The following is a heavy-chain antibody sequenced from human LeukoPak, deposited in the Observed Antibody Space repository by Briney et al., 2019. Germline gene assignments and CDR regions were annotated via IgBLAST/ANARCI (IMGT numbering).Heavy chain of an antibody. D-gene: IGHD2-2*01. Sequence: GGSLRLSCAASGFTFSSYGMHWVRQAPGKGLEWVVFIRYDGSNKYYADSVKGRFTISRDNPKNTLYLQMNSLRAEDTAVYYCAKAFVVVPAAMGYYFDYWGQGTLVTVSS. CDR1: GFTFSSYG. V-gene: IGHV3-30*02. CDR2: IRYDGSNK. J-gene: IGHJ4*02. CDR3: AKAFVVVPAAMGYYFDY.